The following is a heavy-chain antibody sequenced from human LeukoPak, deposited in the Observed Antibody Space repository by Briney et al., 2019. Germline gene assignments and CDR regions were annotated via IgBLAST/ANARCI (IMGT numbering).Heavy chain of an antibody. CDR1: GFTFSDYY. CDR3: ARDRTLRPRRLIQPGFAEGHYYSMDV. CDR2: ISSSGSTI. Sequence: GGSLRLSCAASGFTFSDYYMSWIRQAPGKGLEWVSYISSSGSTIYYADSVKGRFTISRDNAKNSLYLQMNSLRAEDTAVYYCARDRTLRPRRLIQPGFAEGHYYSMDVWGQGTTVTVSS. V-gene: IGHV3-11*01. D-gene: IGHD3-16*01. J-gene: IGHJ6*02.